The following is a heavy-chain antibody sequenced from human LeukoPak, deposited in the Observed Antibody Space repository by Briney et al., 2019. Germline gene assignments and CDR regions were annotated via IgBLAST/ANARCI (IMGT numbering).Heavy chain of an antibody. CDR2: IYYSGST. V-gene: IGHV4-30-4*01. CDR1: GGSISSGDYY. CDR3: ASTKTAMDSFDY. Sequence: SETLSLTCTVSGGSISSGDYYWSWIRQPPGKGLEWIGYIYYSGSTYYNPSLKSRVTISVDTSKNQFSLKLSSVTAADTAVYYCASTKTAMDSFDYWGQGTLVTVSS. J-gene: IGHJ4*02. D-gene: IGHD5-18*01.